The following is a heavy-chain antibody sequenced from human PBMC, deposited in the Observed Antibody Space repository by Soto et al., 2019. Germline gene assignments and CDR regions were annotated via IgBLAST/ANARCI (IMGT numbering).Heavy chain of an antibody. Sequence: TSETLSLTCTVASGSISSSSYYWGWIRQPPGKGLEWIGSVHSSGSTFSNASLKSRVSISVDASESQLSLKLSSVTAADTVVYYCARHNWNYGVYWGQGTLVTVSS. J-gene: IGHJ4*02. CDR3: ARHNWNYGVY. D-gene: IGHD1-20*01. V-gene: IGHV4-39*01. CDR2: VHSSGST. CDR1: SGSISSSSYY.